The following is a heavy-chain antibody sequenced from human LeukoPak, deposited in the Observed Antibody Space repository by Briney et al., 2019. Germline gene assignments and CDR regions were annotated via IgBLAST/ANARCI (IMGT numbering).Heavy chain of an antibody. V-gene: IGHV1-2*02. J-gene: IGHJ6*03. CDR3: ARAPTVTIYGYYYYYYMDV. Sequence: ASVKVSCKASGYTFTGYYMHWVRQAPGQGLEWMGWINPNSGGTNYAQKFQGRVTMTRDTSISTAYMELSRLRSDDTAVYYCARAPTVTIYGYYYYYYMDVWGKGTSVTVSS. CDR1: GYTFTGYY. D-gene: IGHD4-17*01. CDR2: INPNSGGT.